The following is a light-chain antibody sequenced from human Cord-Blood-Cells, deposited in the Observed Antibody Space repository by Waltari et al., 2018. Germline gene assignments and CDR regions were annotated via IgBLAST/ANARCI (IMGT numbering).Light chain of an antibody. CDR3: QQYDNLPRYT. Sequence: DIQMTQSPSSLSASLGDRATITCQASQDISNYLNWYQQKPGKAPKLLIYDASNLETGVPSRFSGSGSGTDFTFTISSLQPEDIATYYCQQYDNLPRYTFGQGTKLEIK. J-gene: IGKJ2*01. CDR2: DAS. CDR1: QDISNY. V-gene: IGKV1-33*01.